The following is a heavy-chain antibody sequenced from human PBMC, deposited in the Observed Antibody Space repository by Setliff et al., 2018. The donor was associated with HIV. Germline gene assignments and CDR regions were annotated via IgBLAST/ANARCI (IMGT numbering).Heavy chain of an antibody. D-gene: IGHD1-26*01. J-gene: IGHJ4*02. Sequence: PSETLSLTCTVSGGSTSSGSYYWSWIRQPAGKGLEWIGHIYTSGSTNYNPSLKSRVTISVDTSKNQFSLKLSSVTAAGTAVYYCARDTSGSERGFDYWGQGTLVTVSS. CDR1: GGSTSSGSYY. V-gene: IGHV4-61*09. CDR2: IYTSGST. CDR3: ARDTSGSERGFDY.